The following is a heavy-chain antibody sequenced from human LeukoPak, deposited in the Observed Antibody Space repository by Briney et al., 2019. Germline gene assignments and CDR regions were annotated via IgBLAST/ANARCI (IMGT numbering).Heavy chain of an antibody. CDR2: ISSSSSTI. CDR1: GFTFSSYS. CDR3: ARVGRYYDILG. D-gene: IGHD3-9*01. J-gene: IGHJ4*02. V-gene: IGHV3-48*01. Sequence: PGGSLRLSCGASGFTFSSYSMNWVRQAPGKGLEWVSYISSSSSTIYYADSVKGRFTISRDNAKNSLYLQMNSLRAEDTAVYYCARVGRYYDILGWGQGTLVTVSS.